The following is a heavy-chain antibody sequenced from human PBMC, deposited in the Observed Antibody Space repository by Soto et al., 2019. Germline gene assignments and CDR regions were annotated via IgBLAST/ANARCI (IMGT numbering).Heavy chain of an antibody. J-gene: IGHJ5*02. CDR2: IIPIFGTA. CDR3: AREDCTNGVCYRLPYSSSWYTRWFDP. V-gene: IGHV1-69*06. Sequence: QVQLVQSGAEVKKPGSSVKVSCKASGGTLSSYAISWVRQAPGQGLEWMGGIIPIFGTANYAQKFQGRVTITADKSTRTAYMELSSLRSEDTAVYYCAREDCTNGVCYRLPYSSSWYTRWFDPWGQGTLVTVSS. CDR1: GGTLSSYA. D-gene: IGHD2-8*01.